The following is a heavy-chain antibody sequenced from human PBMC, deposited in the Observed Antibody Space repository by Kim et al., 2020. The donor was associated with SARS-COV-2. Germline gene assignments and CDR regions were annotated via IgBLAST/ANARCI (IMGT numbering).Heavy chain of an antibody. CDR2: IIPIFGTA. CDR3: ARGSRRGLRLTEPGIDY. Sequence: SVKVSCKASGGTFSSYAISWVRQAPGQGLEWMGGIIPIFGTANYAQKFQGRVTITADESTSTAYMELSSLRSEDTAVYYCARGSRRGLRLTEPGIDYWGQGTLVTVSS. V-gene: IGHV1-69*13. J-gene: IGHJ4*02. D-gene: IGHD5-12*01. CDR1: GGTFSSYA.